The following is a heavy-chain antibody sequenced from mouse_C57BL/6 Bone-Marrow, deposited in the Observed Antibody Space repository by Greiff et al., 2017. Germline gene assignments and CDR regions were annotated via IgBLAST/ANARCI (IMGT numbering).Heavy chain of an antibody. CDR3: SILGVCYYAMDY. CDR2: IHPSDSDT. Sequence: QVQLQQPGAELVKPGASVKVSCKASGYTFTSYWMHWVKQRPGQGLEWIGRIHPSDSDTNYNQKFKGKATLTVDKSSSTAYMQLNSLTSADSAVYYCSILGVCYYAMDYWGQGTSVTVSS. J-gene: IGHJ4*01. CDR1: GYTFTSYW. D-gene: IGHD3-3*01. V-gene: IGHV1-74*01.